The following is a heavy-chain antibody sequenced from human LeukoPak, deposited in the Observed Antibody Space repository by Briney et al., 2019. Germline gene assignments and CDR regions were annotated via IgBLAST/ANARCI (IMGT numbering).Heavy chain of an antibody. V-gene: IGHV3-74*01. D-gene: IGHD1-26*01. CDR1: GFTFTNYG. J-gene: IGHJ4*02. Sequence: PGGSLRLSCVASGFTFTNYGMMWVRQAPGKGLVWVSYINSDGRSTTYADSVKGRFTISRDNAKNTLYLQMSSLRAEDTAMYYCARNSSGMSNWGQGTLVIVSS. CDR2: INSDGRST. CDR3: ARNSSGMSN.